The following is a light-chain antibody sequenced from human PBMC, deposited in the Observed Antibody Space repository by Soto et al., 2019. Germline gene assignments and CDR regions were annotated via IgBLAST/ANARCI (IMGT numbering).Light chain of an antibody. CDR1: QSIRTN. J-gene: IGKJ2*01. CDR3: QHYDNWPFT. V-gene: IGKV3-15*01. CDR2: DTS. Sequence: EILLTQSPATLSVSPGERATLTCRASQSIRTNLAWYRRKPGQAPSLLIYDTSTRDTGIPARFSGSGSGTEFTLTISRLHSEDFAIYYCQHYDNWPFTFGQGTKVDIK.